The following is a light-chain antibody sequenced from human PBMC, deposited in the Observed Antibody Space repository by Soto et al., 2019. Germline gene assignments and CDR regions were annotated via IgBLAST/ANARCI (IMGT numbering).Light chain of an antibody. V-gene: IGKV3-20*01. CDR1: QSVSSSY. CDR2: GAS. CDR3: QQYGSSPIT. Sequence: EIVLTQSPGTLSLSPGERATLSCRASQSVSSSYLAWYQQKSGQAPRLLIYGASSRATGIPDRFSGSGSRTDFTLTISRLEPEDFAAYYCQQYGSSPITFGQGTRLEIK. J-gene: IGKJ5*01.